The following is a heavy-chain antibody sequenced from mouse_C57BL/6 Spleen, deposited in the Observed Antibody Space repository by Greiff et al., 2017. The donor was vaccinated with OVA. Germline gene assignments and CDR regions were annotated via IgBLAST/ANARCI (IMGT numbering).Heavy chain of an antibody. CDR1: GYTFTDYY. V-gene: IGHV1-19*01. CDR2: INPYNGGT. CDR3: ARRSGSSYVLYYAMDY. J-gene: IGHJ4*01. Sequence: EVQLQQSGPVLVKPGASVKMSCKASGYTFTDYYMNWVKQSHGKSLEWIGVINPYNGGTSYNQKFKGKATLTVDKSSSTAYMEINSLTSEYSAVYYCARRSGSSYVLYYAMDYWGQGTSVTVSS. D-gene: IGHD1-1*01.